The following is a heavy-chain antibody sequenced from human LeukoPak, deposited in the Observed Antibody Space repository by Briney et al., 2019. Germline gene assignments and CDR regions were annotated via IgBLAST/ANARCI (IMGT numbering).Heavy chain of an antibody. J-gene: IGHJ5*02. D-gene: IGHD3-3*01. CDR2: IIPILGIA. CDR1: GGTFSSYT. V-gene: IGHV1-69*02. CDR3: APTYYDFCSGYYDGWFDP. Sequence: GSSVKVSCKASGGTFSSYTISWVRQAPGQGLEWMGRIIPILGIANYAQKFQGRVTITADKSTSTAYMELSSLRSEDTAVYYCAPTYYDFCSGYYDGWFDPWGQGTLVTVSS.